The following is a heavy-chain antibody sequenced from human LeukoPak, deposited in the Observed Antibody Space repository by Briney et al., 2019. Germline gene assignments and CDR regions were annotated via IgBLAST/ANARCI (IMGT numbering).Heavy chain of an antibody. CDR1: GGSISSSSYY. CDR2: IYHSGST. V-gene: IGHV4-39*07. Sequence: SETLSLTCTVSGGSISSSSYYWGWIRQPPGKGLEWVGSIYHSGSTYYNPSLKSRVTISVDTSKNQFSLKLSSVTAADTAVYYCARSVTVTTSLDPWGQGTLVTVSS. J-gene: IGHJ5*02. CDR3: ARSVTVTTSLDP. D-gene: IGHD4-17*01.